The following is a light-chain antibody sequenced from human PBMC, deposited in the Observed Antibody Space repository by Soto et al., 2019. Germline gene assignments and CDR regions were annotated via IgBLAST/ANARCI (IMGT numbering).Light chain of an antibody. CDR3: SSYITTSTLV. CDR2: EVS. V-gene: IGLV2-14*01. J-gene: IGLJ2*01. Sequence: QSALTQPASVSGSPGQSITISCTGTSSDVGGYNYVSWYQQHPGKAPKVMIYEVSNRPSGISNRFSGSKAGNTASLTISGLQAEDEADYYCSSYITTSTLVFGGGTKLTVL. CDR1: SSDVGGYNY.